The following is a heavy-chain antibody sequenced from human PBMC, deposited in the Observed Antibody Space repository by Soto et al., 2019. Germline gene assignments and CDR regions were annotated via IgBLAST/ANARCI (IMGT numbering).Heavy chain of an antibody. D-gene: IGHD3-22*01. V-gene: IGHV1-2*02. CDR3: EGTYSASSGYNYVDY. CDR2: INPNSGGT. J-gene: IGHJ4*02. Sequence: ASVKVSCKSSGYTFTGYFIHWGRQAPGQGLEGMGWINPNSGGTNYAQKFQGRVTMTRATYISTAYMEMSRLSSEAKDVYYCEGTYSASSGYNYVDYWGQGTLVTVSS. CDR1: GYTFTGYF.